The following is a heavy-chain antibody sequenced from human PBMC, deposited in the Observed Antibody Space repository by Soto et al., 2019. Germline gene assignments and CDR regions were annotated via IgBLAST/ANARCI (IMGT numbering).Heavy chain of an antibody. V-gene: IGHV3-21*06. CDR3: ARESEDLTSNFDY. CDR1: GFIFTRYS. CDR2: ISSTTNYI. Sequence: GGSLRLSCAASGFIFTRYSMNWVRQAPGKGLEWVSAISSTTNYIYYGDSMKGRFTISIDNAKNSLYLEMNSLRAEDTAVYYCARESEDLTSNFDYWGQGTLVTVSS. J-gene: IGHJ4*02.